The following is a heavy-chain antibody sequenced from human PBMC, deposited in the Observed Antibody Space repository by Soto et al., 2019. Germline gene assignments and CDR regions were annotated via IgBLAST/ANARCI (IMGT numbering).Heavy chain of an antibody. CDR3: ERRGSGSYYDY. CDR2: ISGSGDST. V-gene: IGHV3-23*01. D-gene: IGHD1-26*01. Sequence: EVQLLESGGGLVQPGGSLRLSCAASGFTFSSYAMRWVRQAPVKGLEWVSAISGSGDSTYYADSVKGRFTISRDNSKNKLYLQMNSLRAEDTAVYYCERRGSGSYYDYWGQGTLVTVSS. CDR1: GFTFSSYA. J-gene: IGHJ4*02.